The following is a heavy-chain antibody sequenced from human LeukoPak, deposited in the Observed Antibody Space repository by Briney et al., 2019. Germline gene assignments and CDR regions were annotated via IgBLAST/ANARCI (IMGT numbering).Heavy chain of an antibody. Sequence: SETLSLTCAVYGGSFSGYYWSWIRQPPGKGLEWIGEINHSGSTNYNPSLKSRVTISVDTSKNQFSLKLSSVTAADTAVYYCARSRSWSGWDIWGQGTMVTVSS. J-gene: IGHJ3*02. CDR2: INHSGST. CDR3: ARSRSWSGWDI. CDR1: GGSFSGYY. D-gene: IGHD3-3*01. V-gene: IGHV4-34*01.